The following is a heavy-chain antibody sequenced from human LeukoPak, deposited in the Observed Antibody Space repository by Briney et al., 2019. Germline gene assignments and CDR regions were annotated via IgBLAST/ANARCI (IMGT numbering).Heavy chain of an antibody. CDR1: GGSIRSSSYY. CDR3: ARRGGSGRSFDY. Sequence: SETLSLTCTVSGGSIRSSSYYWGWIRQPPGKGLEWIGTIYYSGSTSYNPSLRSRVTISVDTSKNQFSLKLSSVTAADTAVYYCARRGGSGRSFDYWGQGNLVTVSS. J-gene: IGHJ4*01. V-gene: IGHV4-39*01. CDR2: IYYSGST. D-gene: IGHD3-10*01.